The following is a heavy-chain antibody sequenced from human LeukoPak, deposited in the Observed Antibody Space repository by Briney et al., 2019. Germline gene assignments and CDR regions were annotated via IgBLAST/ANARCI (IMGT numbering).Heavy chain of an antibody. CDR3: ARDPGAYGGNWFDP. CDR2: INPNSGGT. D-gene: IGHD4-23*01. V-gene: IGHV1-2*02. CDR1: GYTFTSYF. J-gene: IGHJ5*02. Sequence: ASVKVSCKASGYTFTSYFMHWVRQAPGQGLEWMGWINPNSGGTNYAQKFQGRVTMTRDTSISTAYMELSRLRSDDTAVYYCARDPGAYGGNWFDPWGQGTLVTVSS.